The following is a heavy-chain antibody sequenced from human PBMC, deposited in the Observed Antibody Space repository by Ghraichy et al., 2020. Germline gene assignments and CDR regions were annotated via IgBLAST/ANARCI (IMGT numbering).Heavy chain of an antibody. CDR1: GYSISSGYY. J-gene: IGHJ4*02. CDR3: ARVVYCGGDCYYYFDF. D-gene: IGHD2-21*02. Sequence: SETLSLTCIVSGYSISSGYYWGWIRQPPGKGLEWIGGIHHIGSTYNNPSLKSRVTMSVDPSKNQLSLRLTSVTAADTAVYFCARVVYCGGDCYYYFDFWGQVTLVTVSS. CDR2: IHHIGST. V-gene: IGHV4-38-2*02.